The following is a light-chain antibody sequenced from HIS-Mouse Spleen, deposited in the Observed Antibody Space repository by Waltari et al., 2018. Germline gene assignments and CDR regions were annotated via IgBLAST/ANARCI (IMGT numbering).Light chain of an antibody. CDR2: EVS. CDR1: SSDVGGYNY. J-gene: IGLJ2*01. CDR3: SSYAGSNNFENVV. Sequence: QSALTQPPAPSGSPGQSVTIPCTGTSSDVGGYNYVSWYQQHPGKAPKLMIYEVSKRPSGVPDRFSGSKSGNTASLTVSGLQAEDEADYYCSSYAGSNNFENVVFGGGTKLTVL. V-gene: IGLV2-8*01.